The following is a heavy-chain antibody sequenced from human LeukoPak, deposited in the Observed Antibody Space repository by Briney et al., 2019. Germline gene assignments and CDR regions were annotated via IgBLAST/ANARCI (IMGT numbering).Heavy chain of an antibody. CDR3: ARGRFRQLGWFDP. D-gene: IGHD6-13*01. J-gene: IGHJ5*02. Sequence: SGTLSLTCAVYGGSFSGYYWSWIRQPPGKGLEWIGEINHSGSTNYNPSLKSRVTISVDTSKNQFSLKLSSVTAADTAVYYCARGRFRQLGWFDPWGQGTLVTVSS. CDR1: GGSFSGYY. V-gene: IGHV4-34*01. CDR2: INHSGST.